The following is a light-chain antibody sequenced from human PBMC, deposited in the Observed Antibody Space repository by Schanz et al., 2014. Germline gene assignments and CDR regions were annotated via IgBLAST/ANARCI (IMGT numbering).Light chain of an antibody. CDR1: SSDVGGYNY. CDR2: DVS. Sequence: QSALTQPASASGSPGQSVTISCTGTSSDVGGYNYVSWYQQHPGKAPKLMIYDVSKRPSGVPDRFSGSKSGNTASLTISGLQAEDEADYYCCSYAGSYPPLYVFGTGTKVTVL. CDR3: CSYAGSYPPLYV. V-gene: IGLV2-11*01. J-gene: IGLJ1*01.